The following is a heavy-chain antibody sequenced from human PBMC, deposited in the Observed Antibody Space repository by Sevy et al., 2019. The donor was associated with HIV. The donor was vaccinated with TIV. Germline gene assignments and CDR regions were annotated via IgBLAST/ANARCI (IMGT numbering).Heavy chain of an antibody. V-gene: IGHV3-21*01. D-gene: IGHD3-10*01. CDR2: ISSSSSYI. CDR1: GFTFSSYS. J-gene: IGHJ4*02. CDR3: ASPKSSGNQTPLDY. Sequence: GGSLRLSCAASGFTFSSYSMNWVRQAPGKGLEWVSSISSSSSYIYYADSVKGRFTISRDNAKNSLYLQMNSLRAEDTAVYYCASPKSSGNQTPLDYWGQGTLVTVSS.